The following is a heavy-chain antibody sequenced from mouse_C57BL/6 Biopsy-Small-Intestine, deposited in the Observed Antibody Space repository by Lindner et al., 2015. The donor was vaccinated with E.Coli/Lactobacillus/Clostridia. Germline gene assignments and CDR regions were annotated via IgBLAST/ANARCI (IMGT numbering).Heavy chain of an antibody. CDR2: IHPYYDST. Sequence: VQLQESGAELVKPGASVKISCKASDYSFTDYNMNWVKQSHGKSLEWIGNIHPYYDSTKYNQKFKGKATLTVDKSSSTAYMQLNSLTSEDSAVYYCARRELEGFAYWGQGTLVSVSA. J-gene: IGHJ3*01. CDR1: DYSFTDYN. V-gene: IGHV1-39*01. CDR3: ARRELEGFAY. D-gene: IGHD4-1*01.